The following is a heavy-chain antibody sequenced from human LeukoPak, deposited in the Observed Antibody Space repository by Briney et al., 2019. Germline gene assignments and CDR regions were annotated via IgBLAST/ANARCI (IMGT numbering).Heavy chain of an antibody. CDR3: ARDAGRGYSYGYSAFDI. Sequence: SETLSLTCTVSGGSISSYYWSWIRQPAGKGLEWIGRIYTSGSTNYNPSLKSRVTMSVDTSKNQFSLKLSSVTAADTAVYYCARDAGRGYSYGYSAFDIWGQGTMVTVSS. CDR2: IYTSGST. CDR1: GGSISSYY. J-gene: IGHJ3*02. V-gene: IGHV4-4*07. D-gene: IGHD5-18*01.